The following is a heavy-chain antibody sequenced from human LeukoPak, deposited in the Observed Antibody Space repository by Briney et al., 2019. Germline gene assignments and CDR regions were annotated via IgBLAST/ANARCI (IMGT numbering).Heavy chain of an antibody. J-gene: IGHJ4*02. CDR2: IYSDGST. D-gene: IGHD2-15*01. CDR1: GFTVSSNY. Sequence: GGSLRLSCAASGFTVSSNYMSWVRQAPGKGLEWVSLIYSDGSTYYADSVRGRFTISRGNYKNTLYLQMNSLRAEDTAVYFCARDLGYCSGGSCYVGYFDYWGQGTLVTVSS. V-gene: IGHV3-66*01. CDR3: ARDLGYCSGGSCYVGYFDY.